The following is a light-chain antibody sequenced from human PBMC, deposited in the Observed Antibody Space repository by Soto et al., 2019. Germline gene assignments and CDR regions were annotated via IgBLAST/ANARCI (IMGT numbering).Light chain of an antibody. V-gene: IGKV3-11*01. CDR3: HQRQSWPRT. CDR2: YMS. Sequence: EIVLTQSPATLSSSPGETATLSCRASQYVGTRLAWYQHKPGQAPRLLIYYMSKRATGIPARFSGSGSGTDFTLTISNLAPEDFGVYYCHQRQSWPRTFGQGTKVDIX. CDR1: QYVGTR. J-gene: IGKJ1*01.